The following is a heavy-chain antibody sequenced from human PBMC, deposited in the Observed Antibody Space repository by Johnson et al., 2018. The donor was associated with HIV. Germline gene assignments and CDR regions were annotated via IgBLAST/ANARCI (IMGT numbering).Heavy chain of an antibody. J-gene: IGHJ3*02. CDR3: ARSLGVVGAIGKVAFDI. V-gene: IGHV3-30*04. D-gene: IGHD1-26*01. Sequence: QVQLVESGGGLVQPGKSLRLSCEASGFTFRSYAMHWVRQAPGKGLEWVAVITYDGRNKYYADSVKGRFTISSDNSKNTLYLQMNSLRAEDTAVYYCARSLGVVGAIGKVAFDIWGQGTMVTVSS. CDR2: ITYDGRNK. CDR1: GFTFRSYA.